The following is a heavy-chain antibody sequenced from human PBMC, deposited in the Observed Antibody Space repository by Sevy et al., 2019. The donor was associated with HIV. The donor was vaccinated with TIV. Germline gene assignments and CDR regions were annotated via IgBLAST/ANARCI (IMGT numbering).Heavy chain of an antibody. CDR2: IYYSGST. CDR1: GGSISSSSYY. D-gene: IGHD7-27*01. Sequence: SETLSLTCTVSGGSISSSSYYWGWIRQPPAKGLEWIGSIYYSGSTYYNPSLKSRVTISVDTSKNQFSLKLSSVTAADTAVYYCASRLISAGDIDYWGQGTLVTVSS. V-gene: IGHV4-39*01. CDR3: ASRLISAGDIDY. J-gene: IGHJ4*02.